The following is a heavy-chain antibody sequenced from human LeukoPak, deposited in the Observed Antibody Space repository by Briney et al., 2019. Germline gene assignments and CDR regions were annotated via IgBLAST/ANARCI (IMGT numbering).Heavy chain of an antibody. CDR2: ISAYNGNT. CDR3: ARSPGPNTYYYDSSGPSNFDY. V-gene: IGHV1-18*01. Sequence: GASVKVSCKASGYTFTSYGISWVRQAPGQGLEWMGWISAYNGNTNYAQKLQGRVTMTTDTSTSTAYMELRSLRSDDTAVYYCARSPGPNTYYYDSSGPSNFDYWGQGTLVTVSS. J-gene: IGHJ4*02. D-gene: IGHD3-22*01. CDR1: GYTFTSYG.